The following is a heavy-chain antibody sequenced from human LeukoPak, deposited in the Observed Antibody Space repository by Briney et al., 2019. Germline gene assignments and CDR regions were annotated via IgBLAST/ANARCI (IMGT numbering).Heavy chain of an antibody. V-gene: IGHV1-69*13. CDR1: GYTFTSYG. Sequence: ASVKVSCKASGYTFTSYGISWVRQAPGQGLEWMGGIIPIFGTANYAQKFQGRVTITADESTSTAYMELSSLRSEDTAVYYCAGGRGGSGSSFYYYYGMDVWGRGTTVTVSS. D-gene: IGHD3-10*01. J-gene: IGHJ6*02. CDR3: AGGRGGSGSSFYYYYGMDV. CDR2: IIPIFGTA.